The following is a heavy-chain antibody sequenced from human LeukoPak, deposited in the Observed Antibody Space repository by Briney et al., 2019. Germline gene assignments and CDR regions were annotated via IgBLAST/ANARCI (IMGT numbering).Heavy chain of an antibody. D-gene: IGHD3-10*01. CDR3: ARRKRFGELFPYYFGY. J-gene: IGHJ4*02. CDR1: GGSFSGYY. V-gene: IGHV4-34*01. Sequence: SETLSLTCAVYGGSFSGYYWSWIRQPPGKGLEWIGEINHSGSTNYNPSLKSRVTISVDTSKNQFSLKLSSVTAADTAVYYCARRKRFGELFPYYFGYWGQGTLVTVSS. CDR2: INHSGST.